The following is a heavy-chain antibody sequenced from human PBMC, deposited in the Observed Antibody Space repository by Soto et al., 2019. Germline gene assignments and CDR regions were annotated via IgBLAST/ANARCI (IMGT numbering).Heavy chain of an antibody. CDR2: IWYDGSNK. CDR1: GFTFSSYG. D-gene: IGHD2-21*02. CDR3: ARERIVVVTATLYYYYGMDV. J-gene: IGHJ6*02. V-gene: IGHV3-33*01. Sequence: PGGSLRLCCAASGFTFSSYGMHWVRQAPGKGLEWVAVIWYDGSNKYYADSVKGRFTISRDNSKNTLYLQMNSLRAEDTAVYYCARERIVVVTATLYYYYGMDVWGQGTTVTVS.